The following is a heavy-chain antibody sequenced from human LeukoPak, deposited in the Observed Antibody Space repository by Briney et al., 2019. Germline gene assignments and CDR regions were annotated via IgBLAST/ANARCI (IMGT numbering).Heavy chain of an antibody. D-gene: IGHD2-2*01. J-gene: IGHJ5*02. CDR3: AKSTVPAAIYWFDP. V-gene: IGHV3-23*01. CDR1: GFIFSNYG. CDR2: IRGNAGTT. Sequence: GGTLRLSCAASGFIFSNYGMSWVRQAPGKGLEWVSAIRGNAGTTYYADSVKGRFTIFRDNYKNMLYLQMNSLRAEDTAVYYCAKSTVPAAIYWFDPWGQGTLVTVSS.